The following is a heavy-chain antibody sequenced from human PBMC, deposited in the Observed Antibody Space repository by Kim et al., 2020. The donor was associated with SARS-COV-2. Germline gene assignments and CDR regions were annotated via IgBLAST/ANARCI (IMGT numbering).Heavy chain of an antibody. D-gene: IGHD1-26*01. CDR2: GNT. CDR3: ASYGATVDY. V-gene: IGHV1-58*01. Sequence: GNTNYAQKFQERVTITRDMSTSTAYMELSSLRSEDTAVYYCASYGATVDYWGQGTLVTVSS. J-gene: IGHJ4*02.